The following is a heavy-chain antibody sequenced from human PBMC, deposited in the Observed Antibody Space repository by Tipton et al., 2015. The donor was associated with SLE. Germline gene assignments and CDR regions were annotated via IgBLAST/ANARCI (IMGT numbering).Heavy chain of an antibody. V-gene: IGHV4-59*01. CDR1: GGSISSYY. CDR3: ARGGGGGNWGIDY. J-gene: IGHJ4*02. D-gene: IGHD7-27*01. Sequence: TLSLTCTVSGGSISSYYWSWIRQPPGKGLEWIGYIYYSGSTNYNPSLKSRITISVDTSKNQFSLKLSSVTAADTAVYYCARGGGGGNWGIDYWGQGTLVTVSS. CDR2: IYYSGST.